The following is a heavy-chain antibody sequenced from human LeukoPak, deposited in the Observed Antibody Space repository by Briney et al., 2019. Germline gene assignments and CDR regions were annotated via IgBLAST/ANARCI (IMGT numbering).Heavy chain of an antibody. V-gene: IGHV1-24*01. J-gene: IGHJ3*02. D-gene: IGHD3-3*01. CDR1: GYTLTELS. Sequence: ASVKVSCKVSGYTLTELSMHWVRQAPGRGLEWMGGFDPEDGETIYAQKFQGRVTMTEDTSTDTAYMELSSLRSEDTAVYYCATGRRETAIFGVVLAAFDIWSQGTMVTVSS. CDR2: FDPEDGET. CDR3: ATGRRETAIFGVVLAAFDI.